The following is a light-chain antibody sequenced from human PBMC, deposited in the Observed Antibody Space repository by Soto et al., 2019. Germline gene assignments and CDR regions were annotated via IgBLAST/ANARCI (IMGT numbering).Light chain of an antibody. V-gene: IGKV3-15*01. J-gene: IGKJ1*01. CDR2: GAS. Sequence: EIVMAQSPATLSVSPGARATLSCRASQTVSSKLAWYQQKGGQAPRLLIYGASTRATGVPARFSGSGSGTEFTLTISSLQSEDFAVYYCQHYSNWPPETFGQGTKVDIK. CDR3: QHYSNWPPET. CDR1: QTVSSK.